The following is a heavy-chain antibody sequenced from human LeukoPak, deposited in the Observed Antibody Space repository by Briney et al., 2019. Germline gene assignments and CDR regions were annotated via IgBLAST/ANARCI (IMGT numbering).Heavy chain of an antibody. CDR3: ARVGSMVRGPNYFDY. J-gene: IGHJ4*02. CDR2: ISSSSSYT. CDR1: GFTFSDYY. D-gene: IGHD3-10*01. Sequence: GGSLRLSCAASGFTFSDYYMSWIRRAPGKGLEWVSYISSSSSYTNYADSVKGRFTISRDNAKNSLYLQMNSLRAEDTAVYYCARVGSMVRGPNYFDYWGQGTLVTVSS. V-gene: IGHV3-11*06.